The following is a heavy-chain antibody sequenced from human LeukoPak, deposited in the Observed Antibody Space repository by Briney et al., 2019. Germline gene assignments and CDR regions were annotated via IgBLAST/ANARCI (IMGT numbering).Heavy chain of an antibody. D-gene: IGHD6-6*01. CDR1: GYDFINYG. Sequence: ASVKVSCKASGYDFINYGISWVRQAPGQGLEWMGWRSIYNGNTDYKLQGRVTMTTDTLKSTAYMEVRSLRSDDTAVYYCARGGPFPSSSSSREYYLDYWGQGTLVTVSS. CDR3: ARGGPFPSSSSSREYYLDY. CDR2: RSIYNGNT. V-gene: IGHV1-18*01. J-gene: IGHJ4*02.